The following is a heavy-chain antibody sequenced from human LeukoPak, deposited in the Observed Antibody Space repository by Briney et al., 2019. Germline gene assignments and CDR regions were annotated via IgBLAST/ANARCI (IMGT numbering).Heavy chain of an antibody. CDR3: AKGSVECSYGYYMDV. V-gene: IGHV3-9*03. J-gene: IGHJ6*03. CDR2: ISWKSGSI. Sequence: GGSLRLSCAASGFSFDDYAMHWVRQAPGKGLEWVSGISWKSGSIGYADSVKGRFTISRDNAKNSLYLQMNSLRAEDMALYYCAKGSVECSYGYYMDVWGKGTTVTVSS. D-gene: IGHD3-16*01. CDR1: GFSFDDYA.